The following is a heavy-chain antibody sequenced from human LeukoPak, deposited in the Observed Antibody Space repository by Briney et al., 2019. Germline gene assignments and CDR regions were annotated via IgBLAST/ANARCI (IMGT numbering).Heavy chain of an antibody. Sequence: PGGSLRLSCAASGFTFSSYAMSWVRQAPGKGLEWVSAISGSGGSTYYADSVKGRFTISRDNSKSTLYLQMNSLRAEDTAIYYCAKDDSRGSGSSGWFDPWGQGTLVTVSS. V-gene: IGHV3-23*01. CDR3: AKDDSRGSGSSGWFDP. D-gene: IGHD3-10*01. CDR2: ISGSGGST. J-gene: IGHJ5*02. CDR1: GFTFSSYA.